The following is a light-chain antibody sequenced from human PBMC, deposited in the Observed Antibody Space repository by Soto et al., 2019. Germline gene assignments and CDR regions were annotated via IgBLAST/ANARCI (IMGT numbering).Light chain of an antibody. Sequence: QSALTQPASVSGSPGQSITISCTATSSDVGTYNYVSWYQQYPGKAPELMIFEVSNRPSGVSTRFSGSKSGNTASLTISGLQPEDEAEYFCSSDTSSSTLVFGGGTKLTVL. CDR2: EVS. J-gene: IGLJ3*02. CDR1: SSDVGTYNY. CDR3: SSDTSSSTLV. V-gene: IGLV2-14*01.